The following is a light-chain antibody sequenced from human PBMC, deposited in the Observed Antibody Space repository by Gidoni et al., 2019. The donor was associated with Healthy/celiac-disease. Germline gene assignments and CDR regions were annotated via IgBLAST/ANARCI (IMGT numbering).Light chain of an antibody. Sequence: EIVLTQSPGTLSLSPGERATLSCRASQSVSSSYLAWYQQKPGQAPRLLIYGASSRATGIPDRFSGSGSGTDFTLTISRLEPEDFAVYYCQQYVFGPGTKVDIK. CDR1: QSVSSSY. V-gene: IGKV3-20*01. J-gene: IGKJ3*01. CDR2: GAS. CDR3: QQYV.